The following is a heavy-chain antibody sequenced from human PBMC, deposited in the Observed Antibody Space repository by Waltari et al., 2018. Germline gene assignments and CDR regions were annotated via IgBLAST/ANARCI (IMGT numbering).Heavy chain of an antibody. CDR2: INPNSGGT. D-gene: IGHD3-3*01. V-gene: IGHV1-2*06. Sequence: QVQLVQSGAEVKKPGASVKVSCKASGYTFTGYYMHWVRQAPGQGLEWMGRINPNSGGTNYAQKFQGRVTMTRDTSISTAYMELSRLRSDDTAVYYCARVTVLGGVVIPFDYWGQGTLVTVSS. CDR3: ARVTVLGGVVIPFDY. CDR1: GYTFTGYY. J-gene: IGHJ4*02.